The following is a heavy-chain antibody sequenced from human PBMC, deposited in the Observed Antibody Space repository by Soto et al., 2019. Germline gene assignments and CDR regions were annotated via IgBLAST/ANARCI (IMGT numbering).Heavy chain of an antibody. D-gene: IGHD2-15*01. Sequence: QVQLEQSGAEVKKPGSSVKVSCKASGDTFGTYAISWMRRAPGQSLEWMGQINAGFGATDLAQMFQGRVTISADTSTTSVYMELGSLRSDDAAVYYCPTDCCSVRCYGASGMDVWDEGTTGSVSS. CDR3: PTDCCSVRCYGASGMDV. CDR2: INAGFGAT. CDR1: GDTFGTYA. V-gene: IGHV1-69*06. J-gene: IGHJ6*02.